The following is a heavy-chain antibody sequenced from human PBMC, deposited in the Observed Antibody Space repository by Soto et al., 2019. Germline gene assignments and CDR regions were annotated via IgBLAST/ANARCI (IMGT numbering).Heavy chain of an antibody. V-gene: IGHV4-31*11. Sequence: QVQLQESGPGLVKPSQTLSLTCAVSGGSISSGAYYWSWIRQHPGKGLEWIGYIYYSGSTYYNPSLKSRVTISVDTSKNQFSLKLSSVTAADTAVYYCARAATPSSIFGVVTLDVWGQGTTVTVSS. CDR1: GGSISSGAYY. D-gene: IGHD3-3*01. J-gene: IGHJ6*02. CDR3: ARAATPSSIFGVVTLDV. CDR2: IYYSGST.